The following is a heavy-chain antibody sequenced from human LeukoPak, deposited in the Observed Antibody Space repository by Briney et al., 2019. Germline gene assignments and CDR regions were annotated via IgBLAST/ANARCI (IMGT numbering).Heavy chain of an antibody. J-gene: IGHJ5*02. CDR1: GGSFSGYY. CDR2: INHSGST. D-gene: IGHD2-15*01. CDR3: ARGTILLVVVAATGWFDP. V-gene: IGHV4-34*01. Sequence: SETLSLTCAVYGGSFSGYYWSWIRQPPGKGLEWIGEINHSGSTNYNPSLKSRVTISVDTSKNQFSLKLSSVTAADTAVYYCARGTILLVVVAATGWFDPWAREPWSPSPQ.